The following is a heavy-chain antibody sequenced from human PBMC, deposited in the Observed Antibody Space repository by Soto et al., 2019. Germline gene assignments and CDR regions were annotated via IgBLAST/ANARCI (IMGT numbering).Heavy chain of an antibody. CDR3: ARGYSYGPSYYYGMDV. CDR1: GGSISSGDYY. Sequence: QVQLLESGPGLVKTSQSRSLTCTVSGGSISSGDYYWSWIRQPPGKGLEWIGYIYYSGSTYYNPSLKSRVTISVDTSKNQFSLKLSSVTAADTAVYYCARGYSYGPSYYYGMDVWGQGTTVTVSS. CDR2: IYYSGST. V-gene: IGHV4-30-4*01. J-gene: IGHJ6*02. D-gene: IGHD5-18*01.